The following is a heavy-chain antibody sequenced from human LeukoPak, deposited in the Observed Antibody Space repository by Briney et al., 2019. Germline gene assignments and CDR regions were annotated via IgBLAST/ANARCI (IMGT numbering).Heavy chain of an antibody. D-gene: IGHD2-15*01. CDR3: ARGYCSGGSCYPHAFDI. Sequence: SETLSLTCTVSGGSISSYYWSWIRQPPGKGLEWIGYIYYSGSTNYNPPLKSRVTISVDTSKNQFSLKLSSVTAADTAVYYCARGYCSGGSCYPHAFDIWGQGTMVTVSS. CDR2: IYYSGST. V-gene: IGHV4-59*01. J-gene: IGHJ3*02. CDR1: GGSISSYY.